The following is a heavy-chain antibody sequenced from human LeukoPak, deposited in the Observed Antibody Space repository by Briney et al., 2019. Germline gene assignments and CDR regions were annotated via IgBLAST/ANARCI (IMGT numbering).Heavy chain of an antibody. J-gene: IGHJ4*02. CDR1: GFIFSSYA. V-gene: IGHV3-23*01. CDR2: IGASGGST. CDR3: AKAEGYDILTGLDY. Sequence: GGSLRLSCAASGFIFSSYAMTWVRQAPGKGLEWVSGIGASGGSTYYADSVKGRFTISRDNSKNTLYLQMNSLRTEDTAVYYCAKAEGYDILTGLDYWGQGTLVTVSS. D-gene: IGHD3-9*01.